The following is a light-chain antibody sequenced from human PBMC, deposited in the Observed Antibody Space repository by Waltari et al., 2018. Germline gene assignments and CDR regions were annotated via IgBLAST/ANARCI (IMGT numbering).Light chain of an antibody. J-gene: IGLJ3*02. V-gene: IGLV3-10*01. CDR3: YSTDSSGMGV. CDR2: EDS. CDR1: ALPKKY. Sequence: SYELTQPHSVSVSPGQTATITCSGDALPKKYAYWYQQKSGQAPALVSYEDSKRPSGIPERFSGSSSETMATLTISGAQVEDGSDYYCYSTDSSGMGVFGGGTKLTVL.